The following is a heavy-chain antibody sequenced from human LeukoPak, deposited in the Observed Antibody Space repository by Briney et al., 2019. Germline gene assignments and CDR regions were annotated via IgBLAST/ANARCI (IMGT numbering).Heavy chain of an antibody. CDR2: INPSGGST. CDR1: GYTFTSYY. J-gene: IGHJ4*02. D-gene: IGHD1-26*01. V-gene: IGHV1-46*01. Sequence: GGSLRLSCAPSGYTFTSYYMHWVRQAPGQGLEWMGIINPSGGSTSYAQKFQGRVTMTRDTSTSTVYMELSSLRSEDTAVYYCARVRSGSYDFDYWGQGTLVTVSS. CDR3: ARVRSGSYDFDY.